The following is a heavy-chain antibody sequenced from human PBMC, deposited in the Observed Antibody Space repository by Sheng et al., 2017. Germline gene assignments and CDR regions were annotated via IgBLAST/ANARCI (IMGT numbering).Heavy chain of an antibody. Sequence: EVQLVESGGGLVKPGGSLRLSCAASGFTFSNAWMSWVRQAPGKGLEWVGRIKSKTDGGTTDYAAPVKGRFTISRDDSKNTLYLQMNSLKTEDTAVYYCTTVVVVVTAIPTFDYWGRGTLVTVSS. CDR2: IKSKTDGGTT. CDR1: GFTFSNAW. CDR3: TTVVVVVTAIPTFDY. D-gene: IGHD2-21*02. J-gene: IGHJ4*02. V-gene: IGHV3-15*01.